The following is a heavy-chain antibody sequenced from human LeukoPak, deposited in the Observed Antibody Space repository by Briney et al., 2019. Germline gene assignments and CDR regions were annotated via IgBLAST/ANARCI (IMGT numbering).Heavy chain of an antibody. D-gene: IGHD6-13*01. CDR1: GYTFTNNF. Sequence: GASVKVSCKASGYTFTNNFMHWVRQAPGQGLEWMGWINPNSGGTNYAQKFQGRVTMTRDTSISTAYMELSRLRSDDTAVYYCARDRIRIAAAGSVGYWGQGTLVTVSS. CDR3: ARDRIRIAAAGSVGY. V-gene: IGHV1-2*02. CDR2: INPNSGGT. J-gene: IGHJ4*02.